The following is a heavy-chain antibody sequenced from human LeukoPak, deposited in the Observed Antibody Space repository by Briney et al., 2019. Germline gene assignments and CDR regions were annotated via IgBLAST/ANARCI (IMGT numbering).Heavy chain of an antibody. CDR1: GFTFSSYE. CDR2: ISSSGSTI. D-gene: IGHD3-10*01. J-gene: IGHJ6*03. Sequence: GGSLRLSCAASGFTFSSYEMNWVRQAPGKGLEWVSYISSSGSTIYYADSVKGRFTISKDNAKNSLYLQMNSLRAEDTAVYYCASSLITMGLMDVWGKGTTVTISS. V-gene: IGHV3-48*03. CDR3: ASSLITMGLMDV.